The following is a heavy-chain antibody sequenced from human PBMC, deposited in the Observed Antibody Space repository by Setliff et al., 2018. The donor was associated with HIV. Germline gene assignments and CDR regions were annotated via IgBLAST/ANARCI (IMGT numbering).Heavy chain of an antibody. J-gene: IGHJ3*01. CDR3: ARVQMAYAAFDV. Sequence: SETLSLTCTVSGGSISTYYWSWIRQPPGKGLEWIGCIDDSGTTNYNPSLETRVTISIDTSKKQFSLKLSSVTAADTAVYYCARVQMAYAAFDVWGQGTMVTVSS. D-gene: IGHD4-17*01. CDR2: IDDSGTT. V-gene: IGHV4-59*01. CDR1: GGSISTYY.